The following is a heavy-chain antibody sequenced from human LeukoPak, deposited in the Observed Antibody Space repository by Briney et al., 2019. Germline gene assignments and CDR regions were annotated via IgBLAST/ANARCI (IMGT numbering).Heavy chain of an antibody. J-gene: IGHJ4*02. CDR3: ARGYCSSTSCFDSFDY. Sequence: ASVKVSCKASGYTFTSYDINWVRQATGQGLEWMGWMNPNSGNTSYAQKFQGRVTITRNTSISTAYMELSSLRSEDTAVYYCARGYCSSTSCFDSFDYWGQGTLVTVSS. V-gene: IGHV1-8*03. CDR1: GYTFTSYD. D-gene: IGHD2-2*01. CDR2: MNPNSGNT.